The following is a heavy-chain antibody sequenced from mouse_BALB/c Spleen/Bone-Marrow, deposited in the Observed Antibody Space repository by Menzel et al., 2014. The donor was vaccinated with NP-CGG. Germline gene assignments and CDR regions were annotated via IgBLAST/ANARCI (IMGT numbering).Heavy chain of an antibody. V-gene: IGHV3-6*02. CDR1: GYSITSGYY. CDR3: ARGDGYYGGAMDY. J-gene: IGHJ4*01. CDR2: ISYDGSN. D-gene: IGHD2-3*01. Sequence: VQLQQSGPGLVKPSQSLSLPCSVTGYSITSGYYCNWIRQFPGNKLEWMGYISYDGSNNYNPSLKNRISITRDTSKNQFFLKLNSVTTEDTATYYCARGDGYYGGAMDYWGQGTSVTVSS.